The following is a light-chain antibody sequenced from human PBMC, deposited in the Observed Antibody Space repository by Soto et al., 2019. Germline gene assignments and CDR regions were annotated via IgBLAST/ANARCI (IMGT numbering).Light chain of an antibody. CDR1: HSVSSW. Sequence: DIQMTQSPFTLSASVGDRVTITCRAGHSVSSWLAWYQQKPGKAPKLLIYDASSLESGVPSRFSGSGSGTEFTLTIRSLQPDYFATYFRQQYIGSPWTFGQGTKVDIK. CDR3: QQYIGSPWT. J-gene: IGKJ1*01. CDR2: DAS. V-gene: IGKV1-5*01.